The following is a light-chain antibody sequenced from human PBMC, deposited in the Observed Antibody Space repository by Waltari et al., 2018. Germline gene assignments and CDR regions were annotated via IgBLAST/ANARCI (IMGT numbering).Light chain of an antibody. J-gene: IGLJ1*01. CDR1: SNDVGNYNL. V-gene: IGLV2-23*02. CDR2: EVN. Sequence: QSALTQPASVSGSPGQSITISCTGTSNDVGNYNLVSWYQQYPGKVPQLIIYEVNKRPSWVSHRCSGSKSRNTASLTISGLQAEDEADYYFFSYTGDTTLYVFGTGTKVTVL. CDR3: FSYTGDTTLYV.